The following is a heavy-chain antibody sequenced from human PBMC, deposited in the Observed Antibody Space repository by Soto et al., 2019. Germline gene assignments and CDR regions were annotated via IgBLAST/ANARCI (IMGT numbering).Heavy chain of an antibody. J-gene: IGHJ6*02. Sequence: EVQLSESGGGLVQPGGSLRLSCAASGFTFRSYDMRWVRQAPGKGLEWVSTISDSGRSTYYADSVKGRFTISRDNSKNTLFLEMNSLRAEDTAVYYCARKVPYSTTMGNYGMDVWGQGTTVTVSS. CDR3: ARKVPYSTTMGNYGMDV. CDR2: ISDSGRST. V-gene: IGHV3-23*01. D-gene: IGHD6-13*01. CDR1: GFTFRSYD.